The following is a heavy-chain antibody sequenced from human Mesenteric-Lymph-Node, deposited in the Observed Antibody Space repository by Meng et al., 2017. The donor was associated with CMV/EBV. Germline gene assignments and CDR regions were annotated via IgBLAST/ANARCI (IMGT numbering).Heavy chain of an antibody. CDR1: GSTFSSYA. V-gene: IGHV3-23*05. D-gene: IGHD1-26*01. J-gene: IGHJ4*02. CDR3: ARSGVGATTN. Sequence: GGLLRPSCAAAGSTFSSYAMSWVRQAPGKGLEWVSFIYSSGSTNYADSVKGRFTISRDNAKNSLYLQMNSLRAEDTAVYYCARSGVGATTNWGQGTLVTVSS. CDR2: IYSSGST.